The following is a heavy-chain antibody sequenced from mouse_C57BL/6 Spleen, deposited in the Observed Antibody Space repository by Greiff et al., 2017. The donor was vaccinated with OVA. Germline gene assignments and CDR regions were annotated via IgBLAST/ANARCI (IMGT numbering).Heavy chain of an antibody. CDR1: GFNIKDDY. V-gene: IGHV14-4*01. J-gene: IGHJ4*01. CDR2: IDPENGDT. Sequence: VQLQQSGAELVRPGASVKLSCTASGFNIKDDYMHWVKQRPEQGREWIGWIDPENGDTEYASKFQGMATISADTSSNTAYLQLSSLTSEDTAVDYCTTGGEGAMDYWGQGTSVTVSS. CDR3: TTGGEGAMDY.